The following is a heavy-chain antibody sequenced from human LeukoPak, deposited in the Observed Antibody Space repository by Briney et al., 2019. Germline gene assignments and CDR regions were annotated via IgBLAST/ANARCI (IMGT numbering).Heavy chain of an antibody. CDR1: GFTFSSYA. V-gene: IGHV3-23*01. CDR2: ISGSGGST. CDR3: AKIPSIYYGMDV. Sequence: PGGSLRLSCAASGFTFSSYAMSWVRQDPGKGLEWVSAISGSGGSTYYADSVKGRFTISRDNSKNTLYLQMNSLRAEDTAVYYCAKIPSIYYGMDVWGQGTTVTVSS. J-gene: IGHJ6*02.